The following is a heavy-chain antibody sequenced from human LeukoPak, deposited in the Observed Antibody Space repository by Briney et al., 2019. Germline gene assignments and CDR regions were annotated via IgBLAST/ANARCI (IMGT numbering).Heavy chain of an antibody. Sequence: GGSLRLSCAASGFTFSSYWMSWVRQAPGKGLEWVAKIKQDGSEKYYVDSVKGRFTISRDNAKNSLYLQMNSLRAEDTAVYYCARGGYYYGSGSYYTWGQGTLVTVSS. CDR3: ARGGYYYGSGSYYT. CDR2: IKQDGSEK. D-gene: IGHD3-10*01. V-gene: IGHV3-7*01. CDR1: GFTFSSYW. J-gene: IGHJ4*02.